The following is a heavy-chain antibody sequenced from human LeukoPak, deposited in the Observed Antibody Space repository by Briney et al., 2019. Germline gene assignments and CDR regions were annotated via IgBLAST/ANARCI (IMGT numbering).Heavy chain of an antibody. V-gene: IGHV4-39*01. CDR3: ARHQSIKYYFDY. CDR2: IYYCGST. J-gene: IGHJ4*02. Sequence: PSETLSLTCTVSDGSISSSTYYWGWIRQPPGKGLEWIGSIYYCGSTYYNPSLKSRVTISVDASKNQFSLKLSSVTAADTAVYYCARHQSIKYYFDYWGQGTLVTVSS. CDR1: DGSISSSTYY.